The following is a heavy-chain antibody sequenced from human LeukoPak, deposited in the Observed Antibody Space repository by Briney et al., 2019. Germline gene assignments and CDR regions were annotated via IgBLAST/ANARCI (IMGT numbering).Heavy chain of an antibody. CDR2: IRTAGKHI. V-gene: IGHV3-21*06. CDR1: GFIFSSHN. CDR3: ATYSGTYRDH. D-gene: IGHD1-26*01. J-gene: IGHJ4*02. Sequence: GGSLRLSCAGSGFIFSSHNMNWVRQAPGKGLEWVSSIRTAGKHIYYADSVRDRFAISRDDAKNSLYLQMNNLGVADTAVYYCATYSGTYRDHWGQGTLVTVSS.